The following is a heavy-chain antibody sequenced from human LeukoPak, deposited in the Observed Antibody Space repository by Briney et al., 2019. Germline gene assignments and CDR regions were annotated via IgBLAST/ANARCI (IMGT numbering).Heavy chain of an antibody. CDR2: IYYSGST. Sequence: SETLSLTCTVSGGSISSYYRTWIRQPPGKGLEWIGYIYYSGSTNYNPSLKSRVTISVDTSKNQFSLNLSSVTAADTAVYYCATERGYDSSGANAFDIWGQGTMVTDSS. J-gene: IGHJ3*02. D-gene: IGHD3-22*01. CDR3: ATERGYDSSGANAFDI. V-gene: IGHV4-59*08. CDR1: GGSISSYY.